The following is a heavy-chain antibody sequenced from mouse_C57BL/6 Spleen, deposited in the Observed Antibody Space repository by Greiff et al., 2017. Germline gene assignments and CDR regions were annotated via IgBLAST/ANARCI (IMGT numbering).Heavy chain of an antibody. J-gene: IGHJ3*01. CDR2: IDPSDSYT. D-gene: IGHD1-1*01. CDR1: GYTFTSYW. CDR3: ARWGYGSISFAY. V-gene: IGHV1-50*01. Sequence: QVQLQQPGAELVKPGASVKLSCKASGYTFTSYWMQWVKQRPGQGLEWIGEIDPSDSYTNYNQKFKGKATLTVDTSSSTAYMQLSSLTSEDSAVYYCARWGYGSISFAYWGQGTLVTVSA.